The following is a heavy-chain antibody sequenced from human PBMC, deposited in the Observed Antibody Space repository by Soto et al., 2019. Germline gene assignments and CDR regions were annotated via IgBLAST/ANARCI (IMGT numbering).Heavy chain of an antibody. CDR3: ARAFDYGDVREIDF. CDR2: ISVYNEDK. CDR1: GYTFSNYD. V-gene: IGHV1-18*01. J-gene: IGHJ4*02. D-gene: IGHD4-17*01. Sequence: QVQLVQSGAEVKKPGASVKVSCQTSGYTFSNYDINWVRQAPGQGLEWMGCISVYNEDKNYAQKFQGRVTMTTDTSTNTAYMDLRNLRSDDTDVYYCARAFDYGDVREIDFWGQGTLVTVSS.